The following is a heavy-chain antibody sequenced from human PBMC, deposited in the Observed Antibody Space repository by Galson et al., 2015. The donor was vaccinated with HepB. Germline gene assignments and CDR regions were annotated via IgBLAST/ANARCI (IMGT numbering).Heavy chain of an antibody. CDR2: INPSGGST. D-gene: IGHD2-2*02. V-gene: IGHV1-46*04. CDR3: AREVVPAAIRYYYGMDV. J-gene: IGHJ6*02. CDR1: RYTFTSYY. Sequence: SVKVSCKASRYTFTSYYMHWVRQAPGQGLEWMGIINPSGGSTSYAQKLQGRVTMTRDTSTSTVYMELSSLRSEDTAVYYCAREVVPAAIRYYYGMDVWGQGTTVTVSS.